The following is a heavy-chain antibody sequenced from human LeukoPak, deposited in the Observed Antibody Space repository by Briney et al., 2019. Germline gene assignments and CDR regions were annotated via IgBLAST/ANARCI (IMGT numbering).Heavy chain of an antibody. D-gene: IGHD3-10*01. CDR2: MNPNSGNT. J-gene: IGHJ4*02. CDR1: GYTFTSYG. V-gene: IGHV1-8*02. CDR3: ARRLKYGSGSCPFGY. Sequence: GASVKVSCKASGYTFTSYGISWVRQATGQGLEWMGWMNPNSGNTGYAQKFQGRVTMTRNTSISTAYMELSSLRSEDTAVYYCARRLKYGSGSCPFGYWGQGTLVTVSS.